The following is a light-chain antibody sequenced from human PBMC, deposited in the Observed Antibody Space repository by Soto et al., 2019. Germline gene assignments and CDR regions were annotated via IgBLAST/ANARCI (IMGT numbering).Light chain of an antibody. Sequence: DVVMTQTPLSLSVAPGQPASISCRSSQSLLHITGETFLFWYLQKPGQSPQLLIYLASNRASGVPDRFSGSGSGTDFTLKISRVEAEDVGVYYCMQVLQSPITFGQGTRLEIK. CDR1: QSLLHITGETF. CDR2: LAS. CDR3: MQVLQSPIT. J-gene: IGKJ5*01. V-gene: IGKV2-28*01.